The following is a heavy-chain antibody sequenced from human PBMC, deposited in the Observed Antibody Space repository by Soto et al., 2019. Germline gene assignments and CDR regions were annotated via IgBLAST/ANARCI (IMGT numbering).Heavy chain of an antibody. CDR3: ARGIPGYSR. V-gene: IGHV4-34*01. J-gene: IGHJ1*01. D-gene: IGHD6-13*01. CDR1: GGSFSGYY. CDR2: INHSGST. Sequence: QVQLQQWGAGLLKPSETLSLTCAVYGGSFSGYYWSWIRQPPGKGLEWIGEINHSGSTNYNPSLKSRVTISVDPSKDQFSLKLSSVTAADPAVYYCARGIPGYSRWGQGTLVTVSS.